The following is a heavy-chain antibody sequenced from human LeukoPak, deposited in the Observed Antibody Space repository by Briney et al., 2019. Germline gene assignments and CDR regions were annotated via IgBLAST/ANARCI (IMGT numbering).Heavy chain of an antibody. CDR1: GGSISSYY. D-gene: IGHD3-10*01. CDR2: IYYSGST. Sequence: SETLSLTCTVSGGSISSYYWSWIRQPPGKGLEWSGYIYYSGSTNYNPSLKSRVTISVDTSKNQFSLKLSSVTAADTAVYYCARVPVRYYGSTYGMDVWGQGTTVTVSS. CDR3: ARVPVRYYGSTYGMDV. V-gene: IGHV4-59*01. J-gene: IGHJ6*02.